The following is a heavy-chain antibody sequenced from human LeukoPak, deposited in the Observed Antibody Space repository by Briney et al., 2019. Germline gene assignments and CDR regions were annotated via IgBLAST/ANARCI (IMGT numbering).Heavy chain of an antibody. J-gene: IGHJ5*02. CDR2: INPNSGGT. V-gene: IGHV1-2*02. Sequence: ASVKVSCKASRGTFSSYAISWVRQAPGQGLEWMGWINPNSGGTNYAQKFQGRVTMTRDTSISTAYMELSRLRSDDTAVYYCARDAYYDILTGSTTPNWFDPWGQGTLVTVSS. CDR3: ARDAYYDILTGSTTPNWFDP. D-gene: IGHD3-9*01. CDR1: RGTFSSYA.